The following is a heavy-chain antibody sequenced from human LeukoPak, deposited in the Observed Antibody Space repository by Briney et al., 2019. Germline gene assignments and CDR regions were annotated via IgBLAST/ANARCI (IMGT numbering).Heavy chain of an antibody. CDR3: ARSSSYFSYYYMDV. CDR1: GGSISNGAYY. J-gene: IGHJ6*03. D-gene: IGHD6-13*01. CDR2: IFYSGST. Sequence: SETLSLTCTVSGGSISNGAYYWTWIRQHPGKGLEWIGYIFYSGSTYYNPSLKSRITISVDTSMNQFSLRLNSVTAADTAIYYCARSSSYFSYYYMDVWGKGTTVTVSS. V-gene: IGHV4-31*03.